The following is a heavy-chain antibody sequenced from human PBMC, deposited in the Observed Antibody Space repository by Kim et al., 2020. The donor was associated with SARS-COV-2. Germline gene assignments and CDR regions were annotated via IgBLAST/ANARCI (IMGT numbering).Heavy chain of an antibody. Sequence: GGSLRLSCAASGFTFSSYAMHWVRQAPGKGLEWVAVISYDGSNKYYADSVKGRFTISRDNSKNTLYLQMNSLRAEDTAVYYCARDSPEQLGYFDYWGQGTLVTVSS. D-gene: IGHD6-13*01. V-gene: IGHV3-30-3*01. J-gene: IGHJ4*02. CDR1: GFTFSSYA. CDR2: ISYDGSNK. CDR3: ARDSPEQLGYFDY.